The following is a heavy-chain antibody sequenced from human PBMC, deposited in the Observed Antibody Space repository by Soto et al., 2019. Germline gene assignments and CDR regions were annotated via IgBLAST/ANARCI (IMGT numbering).Heavy chain of an antibody. CDR1: GFTFSSYG. V-gene: IGHV3-30*18. Sequence: QVQLVESGGGVVQPGRSLRLSCAASGFTFSSYGMHWVRQAPGKGLEWVAVISYDGSNKYYADSVKGRFTISRDNSKNPLYLQMNSLRDEDTAVYSCAKDSRYCTSCSCPGQDYYYGMDVWGQGTTVTVFS. J-gene: IGHJ6*02. D-gene: IGHD2-15*01. CDR2: ISYDGSNK. CDR3: AKDSRYCTSCSCPGQDYYYGMDV.